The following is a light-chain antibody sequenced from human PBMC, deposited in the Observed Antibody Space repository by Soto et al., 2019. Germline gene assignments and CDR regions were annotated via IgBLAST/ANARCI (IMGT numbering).Light chain of an antibody. Sequence: QLVLTQPPSASGTPGQRVAISCSGSTSNIAGNTVNWYQQLPGTAPKLLIYSDNQRPSGVPDRFSGSKSGTSASLAISGLQSGDEADYYCAAWDDSLSGPVFGGGTKVTVL. CDR2: SDN. CDR1: TSNIAGNT. V-gene: IGLV1-44*01. CDR3: AAWDDSLSGPV. J-gene: IGLJ2*01.